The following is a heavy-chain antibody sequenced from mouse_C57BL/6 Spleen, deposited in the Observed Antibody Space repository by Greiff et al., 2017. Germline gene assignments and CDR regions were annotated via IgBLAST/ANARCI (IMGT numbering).Heavy chain of an antibody. CDR3: AGLYAMDY. CDR1: GFTFSDAW. CDR2: IRNKANNHAK. Sequence: EVKLQESGGGLVQPGGSMKLSCAASGFTFSDAWMYWVRQSPEKGLEWVAAIRNKANNHAKYYAESVKGRFTISSDDSKSSVYLQMNSLRAEDPGSYYCAGLYAMDYWGQGTSVTVSS. V-gene: IGHV6-6*01. J-gene: IGHJ4*01.